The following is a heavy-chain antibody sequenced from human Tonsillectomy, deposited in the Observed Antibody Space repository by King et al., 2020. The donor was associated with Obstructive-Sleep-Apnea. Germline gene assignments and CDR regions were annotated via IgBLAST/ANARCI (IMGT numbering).Heavy chain of an antibody. CDR1: GFTFDDYA. Sequence: VQLVESGGGLVRPGRSLRLSCAASGFTFDDYAMHWVRQAPGKGLEWVSGISWNSGSIGYADSVKGRFTISRDNAKNSLYLQMNSLRAEDTALYYCAKELGCGRYSPLDYWGQRTPV. CDR3: AKELGCGRYSPLDY. J-gene: IGHJ4*02. D-gene: IGHD6-19*01. CDR2: ISWNSGSI. V-gene: IGHV3-9*01.